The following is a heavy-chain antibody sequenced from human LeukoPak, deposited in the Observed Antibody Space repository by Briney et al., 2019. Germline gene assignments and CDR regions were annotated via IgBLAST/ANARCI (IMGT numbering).Heavy chain of an antibody. D-gene: IGHD4-23*01. Sequence: GSLRLSCAAAGLTFSTYGLHWVRQAPGKGLEWVAVTWNDGSVRYYADSVKGRFTISRDNSKSTLYLQMNSLRAEDTAVYYCAREEGVDGTSGINNWGQGTLVIVSS. CDR3: AREEGVDGTSGINN. CDR2: TWNDGSVR. J-gene: IGHJ4*02. V-gene: IGHV3-33*01. CDR1: GLTFSTYG.